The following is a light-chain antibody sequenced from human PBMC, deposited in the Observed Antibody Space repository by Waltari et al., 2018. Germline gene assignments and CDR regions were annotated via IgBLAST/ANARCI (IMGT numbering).Light chain of an antibody. V-gene: IGKV3-15*01. CDR2: GAS. CDR1: QSIRTY. Sequence: EIVMTQSPATLSVSPGERATLSYRASQSIRTYLAWYQQKPGQTPRLLIYGASTRATDIPPRFSGGGSGTEFTLTISSLQSEDFAVYYCQQYIQWPPLTFGGGTKVEIK. CDR3: QQYIQWPPLT. J-gene: IGKJ4*01.